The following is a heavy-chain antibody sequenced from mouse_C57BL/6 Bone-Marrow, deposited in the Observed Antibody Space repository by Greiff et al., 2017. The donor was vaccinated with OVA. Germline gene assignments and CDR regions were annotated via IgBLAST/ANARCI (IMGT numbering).Heavy chain of an antibody. D-gene: IGHD1-1*01. CDR3: ARRSGSSSHWWFEV. CDR1: GYTFTDYY. CDR2: IFPGSGST. Sequence: QVQLKESGPELVKPGASVKISCKASGYTFTDYYINWVKQRPGQGLEWIGWIFPGSGSTYYNAKFKGKATLTVDKSSSTAYMLLSSLSSEDSAVYFCARRSGSSSHWWFEVWGTGATVTVSS. J-gene: IGHJ1*03. V-gene: IGHV1-75*01.